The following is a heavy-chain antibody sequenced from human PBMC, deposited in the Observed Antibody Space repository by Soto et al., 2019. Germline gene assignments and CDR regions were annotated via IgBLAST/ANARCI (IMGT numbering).Heavy chain of an antibody. V-gene: IGHV3-23*01. CDR3: AKLNALAYSSSFLWFDP. Sequence: SLRLSCAASGFTFSSYAMSWVRQAPGKGLEWVSAISGSGGSTYYADSVKGRFTISRDNSKNTLYLQMNSLRAEDTAVYYCAKLNALAYSSSFLWFDPWGQGTLVTVSS. D-gene: IGHD6-6*01. CDR1: GFTFSSYA. J-gene: IGHJ5*02. CDR2: ISGSGGST.